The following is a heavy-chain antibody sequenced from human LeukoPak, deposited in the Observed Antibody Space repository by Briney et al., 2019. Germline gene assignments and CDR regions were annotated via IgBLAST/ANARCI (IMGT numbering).Heavy chain of an antibody. CDR2: ISYDGSNK. CDR1: GFTFSGHG. D-gene: IGHD3-10*02. J-gene: IGHJ3*02. CDR3: AREYSYVSDAFDI. V-gene: IGHV3-30*03. Sequence: GGSLRLSCAASGFTFSGHGMHWVRQAPGKGLAWVAVISYDGSNKYYTDSVKGRFTISRDNSKNMLYLQMNSLRVEDTAVYYCAREYSYVSDAFDIWGQGTMVTVSS.